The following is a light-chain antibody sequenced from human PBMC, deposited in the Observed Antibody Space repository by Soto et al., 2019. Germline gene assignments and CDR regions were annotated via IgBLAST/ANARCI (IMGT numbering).Light chain of an antibody. V-gene: IGKV1-5*01. Sequence: DIQMTQSPSTLSASVGDRVTITCRASQSISSWLAWYQQKPGKVPKLLIYDASSLESGVPSRFSGSGSGTDFTLTINSLQPDDFATYYCQQYNTFSWTFGQGTKVEI. J-gene: IGKJ1*01. CDR3: QQYNTFSWT. CDR2: DAS. CDR1: QSISSW.